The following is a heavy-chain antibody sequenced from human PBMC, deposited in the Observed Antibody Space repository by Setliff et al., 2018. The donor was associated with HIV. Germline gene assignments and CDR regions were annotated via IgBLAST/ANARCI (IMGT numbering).Heavy chain of an antibody. CDR2: IYHTGTT. D-gene: IGHD1-26*01. CDR1: GMSVSGYY. Sequence: TLSLTCRVSGMSVSGYYWSWIRQSPGKGLEWIGYIYHTGTTSYNPSLKSRVTIQIDRSNNHFSLNLRSATTADTAVYFCARDHELGAFDLWGQGTMGTVSS. CDR3: ARDHELGAFDL. J-gene: IGHJ3*01. V-gene: IGHV4-59*02.